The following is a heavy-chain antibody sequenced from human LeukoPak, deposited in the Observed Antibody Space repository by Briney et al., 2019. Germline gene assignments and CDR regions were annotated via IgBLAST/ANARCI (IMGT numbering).Heavy chain of an antibody. V-gene: IGHV4-59*01. D-gene: IGHD3-22*01. J-gene: IGHJ5*02. CDR1: GGSISSYH. Sequence: PSETLSLTCTVSGGSISSYHWSWIRQPPGKGLEWIGYIYYSGSTNYNPSLKSRVTISVDTSKNQFSLKLSSVTAADTAVYYCARDQGVYDSSGYYYGVWFDPWGQGTLVTVSS. CDR3: ARDQGVYDSSGYYYGVWFDP. CDR2: IYYSGST.